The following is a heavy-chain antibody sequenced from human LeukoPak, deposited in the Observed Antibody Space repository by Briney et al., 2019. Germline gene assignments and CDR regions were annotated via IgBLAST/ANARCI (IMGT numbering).Heavy chain of an antibody. D-gene: IGHD2-2*01. CDR2: VRGKSIAI. CDR3: ARRGDRFCTSMNCPPHAYYYYMDV. Sequence: GGSLRLSCAASGFTVSSNYMSWVRQAPGKGLEWLSFVRGKSIAIYYAGSVKGRFTISRDSAKESVYLHMSSLRAEDTAVYYCARRGDRFCTSMNCPPHAYYYYMDVWGKGTTVSVSS. CDR1: GFTVSSNY. V-gene: IGHV3-48*04. J-gene: IGHJ6*03.